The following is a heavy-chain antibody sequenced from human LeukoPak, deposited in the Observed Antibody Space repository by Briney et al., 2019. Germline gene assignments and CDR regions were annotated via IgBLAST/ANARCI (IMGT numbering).Heavy chain of an antibody. V-gene: IGHV4-59*08. CDR1: GGSISSYY. D-gene: IGHD2-21*02. J-gene: IGHJ5*02. CDR2: IYYSGST. CDR3: ARHWDYCGGDCSDWFDP. Sequence: SETLSLTCTVSGGSISSYYWSWIRQPPGKGLEWIGYIYYSGSTNYNPSLKSRVTISVDTSKNQFSLKLSSMTAADTAVYYCARHWDYCGGDCSDWFDPWGQGTLVTVSS.